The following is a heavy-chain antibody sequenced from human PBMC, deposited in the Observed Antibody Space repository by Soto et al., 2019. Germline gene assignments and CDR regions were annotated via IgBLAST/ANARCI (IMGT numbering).Heavy chain of an antibody. CDR2: ISYDGSNK. CDR3: ARVFGKNWNYGGLDY. V-gene: IGHV3-30-3*01. CDR1: GFTFSSYA. J-gene: IGHJ4*02. D-gene: IGHD1-7*01. Sequence: PGGPLRLSCPASGFTFSSYAMHWVRQAPGKGLEWVAVISYDGSNKYYADSVKGRFTISRDNSKNTLYLQMNSLRAEDTAVYYCARVFGKNWNYGGLDYWGQGTLVTVSS.